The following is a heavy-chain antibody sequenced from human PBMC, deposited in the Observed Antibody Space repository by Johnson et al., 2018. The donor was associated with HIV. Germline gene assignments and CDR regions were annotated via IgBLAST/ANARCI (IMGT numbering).Heavy chain of an antibody. D-gene: IGHD3-10*01. CDR2: ISYDGSNR. V-gene: IGHV3-30*04. J-gene: IGHJ3*02. CDR1: GFTFSVFA. CDR3: AKESGGSGSYYIGDMGDAFDI. Sequence: QVQLVESGGGVVQPGRSLRLSCAASGFTFSVFAMHWVRLAPGKGLEWVAVISYDGSNRHYADSVKGRFTISRDNSQDTLYLQMNSLRAEDTAVYFCAKESGGSGSYYIGDMGDAFDIWGQGTMVTVSS.